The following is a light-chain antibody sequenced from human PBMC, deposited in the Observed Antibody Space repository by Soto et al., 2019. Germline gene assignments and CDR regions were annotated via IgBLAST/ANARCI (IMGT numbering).Light chain of an antibody. J-gene: IGKJ1*01. CDR2: GAS. CDR1: QSVSTN. Sequence: EIVMTQSPATLSGSVGERATLSCRASQSVSTNLAWYQQKPGQAPRLLIYGASTRATGIPARFSGSGSGTEFTLTISSLQSEDFVVYYCQQYNYWPTFGQGTKVEIK. V-gene: IGKV3-15*01. CDR3: QQYNYWPT.